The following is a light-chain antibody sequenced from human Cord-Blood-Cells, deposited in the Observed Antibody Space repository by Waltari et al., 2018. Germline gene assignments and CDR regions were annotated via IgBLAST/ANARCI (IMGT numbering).Light chain of an antibody. CDR2: EVS. CDR1: STDVGGDNF. CDR3: SSYAGSNNLV. J-gene: IGLJ3*02. Sequence: QSALTQPPSASGSPGQSVTISCPGTSTDVGGDNFVSWYHQHTAKAPKHMIYEVSKRPSGVPFRFSGSKSGNPASLTVSGLQAEDEADYYCSSYAGSNNLVFGGGTKLTVL. V-gene: IGLV2-8*01.